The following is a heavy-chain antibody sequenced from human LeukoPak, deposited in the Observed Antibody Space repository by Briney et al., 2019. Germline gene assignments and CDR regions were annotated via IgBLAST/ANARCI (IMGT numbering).Heavy chain of an antibody. D-gene: IGHD5-12*01. V-gene: IGHV4-4*02. CDR2: IYHSGST. CDR1: GGSISSSNW. Sequence: SETLSLSCAVSGGSISSSNWWSWVRQPPGKGLEWIGEIYHSGSTNYNPSLKSRVTISVDKSKNQFSLKLSSVTAADTAVYYCARVGAYSGYDSDALDIWGQGTMVTVSS. CDR3: ARVGAYSGYDSDALDI. J-gene: IGHJ3*02.